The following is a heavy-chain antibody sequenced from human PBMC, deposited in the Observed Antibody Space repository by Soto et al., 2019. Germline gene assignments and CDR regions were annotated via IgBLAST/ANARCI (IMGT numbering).Heavy chain of an antibody. CDR2: MNPNSGNT. CDR3: ARGAYCGGDCYYYYYYYGMDV. Sequence: ASVKVSCKASGYTFTSYDINWVRQATGQGLEWMGWMNPNSGNTGYAQKFQGRVTMTRDTSTSTVYMELSSLRSEDTAVYYCARGAYCGGDCYYYYYYYGMDVWGQGTTVTVSS. J-gene: IGHJ6*02. CDR1: GYTFTSYD. D-gene: IGHD2-21*02. V-gene: IGHV1-8*01.